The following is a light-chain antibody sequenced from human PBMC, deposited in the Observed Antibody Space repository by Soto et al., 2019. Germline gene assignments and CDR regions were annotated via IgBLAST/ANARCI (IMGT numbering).Light chain of an antibody. CDR3: SSSTSSNTFV. CDR2: EVI. Sequence: LTQPASMSGAPGQSITISCTGTNSDVNYVSWHQQHPGKAPKLMIYEVINRSSGVSTRFSGSKSGNTASLTISGLQAEDEADYYCSSSTSSNTFVFGTGTKVTVL. J-gene: IGLJ1*01. V-gene: IGLV2-14*01. CDR1: NSDVNY.